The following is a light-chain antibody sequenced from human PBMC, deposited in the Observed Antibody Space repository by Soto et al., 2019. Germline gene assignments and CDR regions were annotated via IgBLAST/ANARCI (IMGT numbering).Light chain of an antibody. CDR2: LAT. Sequence: DIVMTQSPLSLPVTPGEPASISCRSSQSLLQTNGNTYLDWYLQKPGQSPELLLSLATNRASGVPDRFSGSGSGTDFTLKISRVEAEDVGVYYCMQAKQTPFTFGGGTKVEIK. V-gene: IGKV2-28*01. CDR3: MQAKQTPFT. CDR1: QSLLQTNGNTY. J-gene: IGKJ4*01.